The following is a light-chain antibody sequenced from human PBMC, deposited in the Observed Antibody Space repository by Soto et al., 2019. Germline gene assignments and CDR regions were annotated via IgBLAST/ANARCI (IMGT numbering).Light chain of an antibody. CDR2: LAS. V-gene: IGKV1-9*01. J-gene: IGKJ1*01. Sequence: DVQLTQSPSFLSTSVGDRVTITCRASQGIGSYLAWYQQKPGKAPKFLICLASTLQSGVPSRFSGSGSGTEFTLTISSLQSEDFAVYYCQQYNNWPPKTFGQGTKVDIK. CDR3: QQYNNWPPKT. CDR1: QGIGSY.